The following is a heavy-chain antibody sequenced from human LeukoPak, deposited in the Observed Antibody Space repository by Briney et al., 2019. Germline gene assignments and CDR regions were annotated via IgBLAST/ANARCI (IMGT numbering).Heavy chain of an antibody. Sequence: PSGTLSLTCAVYGGSFTKHQWSWIRQPPGKGLEWIGAINDGGSTNYDPSLRSRVTISADTSKNHFSLKLTSVTAADTAVYYCARDQTYSGSGIYTYFDYWGQGILVTVSS. CDR1: GGSFTKHQ. CDR3: ARDQTYSGSGIYTYFDY. D-gene: IGHD3-10*01. CDR2: INDGGST. V-gene: IGHV4-34*01. J-gene: IGHJ4*02.